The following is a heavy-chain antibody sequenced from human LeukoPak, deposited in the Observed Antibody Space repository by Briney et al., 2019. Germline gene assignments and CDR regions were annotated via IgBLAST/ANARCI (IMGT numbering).Heavy chain of an antibody. CDR1: GYTFTSYG. Sequence: GASVKVSCKASGYTFTSYGINWVRQAPGQGLEWMGGIIPIFGIPDSAQKFQGRLTITADESTTTAYMELSSLRSDDTAIYYCGLSGNYYYYYMDVWGKGTTVTISS. D-gene: IGHD6-25*01. CDR3: GLSGNYYYYYMDV. CDR2: IIPIFGIP. V-gene: IGHV1-69*13. J-gene: IGHJ6*03.